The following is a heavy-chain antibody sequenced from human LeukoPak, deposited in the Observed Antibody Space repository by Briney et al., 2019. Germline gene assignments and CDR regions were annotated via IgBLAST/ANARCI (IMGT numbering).Heavy chain of an antibody. CDR1: GFTFSSYA. V-gene: IGHV3-23*01. CDR3: ARDPRSGSRPAY. D-gene: IGHD3-10*01. Sequence: GGSLRLSCAASGFTFSSYAMSWVRQAPGKGLEWVSAISGSGGSTYYADSVKGRFTISRDNAKNSLYLQMNSLRAEDTAVYYCARDPRSGSRPAYWGQGTLVTVSS. CDR2: ISGSGGST. J-gene: IGHJ4*02.